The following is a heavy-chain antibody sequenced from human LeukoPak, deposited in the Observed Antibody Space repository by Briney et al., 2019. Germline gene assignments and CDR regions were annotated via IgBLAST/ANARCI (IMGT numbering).Heavy chain of an antibody. Sequence: PGGSLRLSCAASGFTFSSYWMHWVRQAPGKGLVWVSRINSDGSSTSYADSVKGRFTISRDNSKNTLYLQMNSLRAEDTAVYYCARGEGGIAAAGTDFWGQGTLVTVSS. CDR3: ARGEGGIAAAGTDF. V-gene: IGHV3-74*01. CDR2: INSDGSST. J-gene: IGHJ4*02. CDR1: GFTFSSYW. D-gene: IGHD6-13*01.